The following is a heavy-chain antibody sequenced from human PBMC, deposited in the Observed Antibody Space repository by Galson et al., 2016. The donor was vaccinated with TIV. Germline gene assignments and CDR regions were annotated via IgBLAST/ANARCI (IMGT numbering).Heavy chain of an antibody. J-gene: IGHJ4*02. D-gene: IGHD1-14*01. CDR3: ANHEQGDS. CDR1: GFTFYNFW. CDR2: IKGDGSDK. Sequence: SLRLSCAASGFTFYNFWMSWVRQAPGKGLEWVANIKGDGSDKDYVDSVKGRFTISRDSSKNTLYLQMNGLRAEDTAVYYCANHEQGDSWGQGTLVTVSS. V-gene: IGHV3-7*03.